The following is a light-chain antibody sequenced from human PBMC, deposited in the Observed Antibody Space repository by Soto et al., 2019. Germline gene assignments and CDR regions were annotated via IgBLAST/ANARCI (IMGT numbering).Light chain of an antibody. J-gene: IGKJ2*01. Sequence: DIQMTQSPSSLSASVGDRVTITCRASQTIAMYVNWFQQKPGKAPKPLIYTTSSLQSGVPPRFSGGGSETDFTLTISRLQPEDSATYYCQQSFTTPYTFGQGTKVDIK. CDR3: QQSFTTPYT. V-gene: IGKV1-39*01. CDR1: QTIAMY. CDR2: TTS.